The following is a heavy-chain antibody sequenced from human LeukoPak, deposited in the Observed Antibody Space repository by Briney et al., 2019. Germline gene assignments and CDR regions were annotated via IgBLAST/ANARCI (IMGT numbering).Heavy chain of an antibody. J-gene: IGHJ4*02. D-gene: IGHD4-11*01. CDR2: IWNDGSNK. CDR3: AKDAQRGFDYSNSLEY. V-gene: IGHV3-33*06. Sequence: PGRSLRLSCAASGFTFSHYGMHWVRQAPGRGLDWVSVIWNDGSNKYYADSVKGRFTISRDNSQNTVDLHMNSLRAEDTAVYYCAKDAQRGFDYSNSLEYWGQGTLVTVSS. CDR1: GFTFSHYG.